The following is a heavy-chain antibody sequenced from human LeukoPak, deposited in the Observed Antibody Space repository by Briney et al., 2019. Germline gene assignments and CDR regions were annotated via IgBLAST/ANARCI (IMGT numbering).Heavy chain of an antibody. V-gene: IGHV3-7*04. CDR2: VKQDGSGR. J-gene: IGHJ4*02. Sequence: GGSLRLSCAASGFTFSRFWMSWVRQAPGRGPEWVANVKQDGSGRYYVDSVKGRFTITRDNAKNSLYLQMNSLRAEDTAVYYCARYGSIAAAGTFDYWGQGTLVTVSS. CDR1: GFTFSRFW. CDR3: ARYGSIAAAGTFDY. D-gene: IGHD6-13*01.